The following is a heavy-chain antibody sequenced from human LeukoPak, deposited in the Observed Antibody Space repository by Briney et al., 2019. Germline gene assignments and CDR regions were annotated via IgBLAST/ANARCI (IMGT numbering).Heavy chain of an antibody. CDR1: GFAFNYRS. Sequence: GGSLRLSCAASGFAFNYRSMTWVRQAPGKGLEWVSLITGSGGSTYVADSVKGRFTISRDNSKNTLYLQMNSLRAEDTAVYYCAKAPDVRYGMDVWGQGTTVTVSS. D-gene: IGHD2/OR15-2a*01. CDR3: AKAPDVRYGMDV. J-gene: IGHJ6*02. V-gene: IGHV3-23*01. CDR2: ITGSGGST.